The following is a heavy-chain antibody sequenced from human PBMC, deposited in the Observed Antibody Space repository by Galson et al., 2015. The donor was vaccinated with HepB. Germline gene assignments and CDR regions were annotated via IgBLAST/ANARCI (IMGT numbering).Heavy chain of an antibody. CDR3: ARAKEGRGYFDY. D-gene: IGHD3-10*01. CDR1: GDSISNDRW. Sequence: ETLSLTCAVSGDSISNDRWWSWVRQPPGEGLEWIGEAYHSGGTNYRPSLKSRVTISVDKSKTQCSLKLTSVTAADTAVYYCARAKEGRGYFDYWGQGTLVTVSS. V-gene: IGHV4-4*02. CDR2: AYHSGGT. J-gene: IGHJ4*02.